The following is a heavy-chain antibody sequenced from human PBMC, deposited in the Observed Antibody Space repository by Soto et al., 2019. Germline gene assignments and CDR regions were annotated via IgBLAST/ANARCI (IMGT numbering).Heavy chain of an antibody. V-gene: IGHV3-15*07. J-gene: IGHJ6*02. CDR3: TTLQGVTYYYDSSGLDV. D-gene: IGHD3-22*01. CDR2: IKSKTDGGTT. Sequence: GGSLRLSCAASGFTFSNAWMNWVRQAPGKGLEWVGRIKSKTDGGTTDYAAPVKGRFTISRDDSKNTLYLQMNSLKTEDTAVYYCTTLQGVTYYYDSSGLDVRGQGTTVTVSS. CDR1: GFTFSNAW.